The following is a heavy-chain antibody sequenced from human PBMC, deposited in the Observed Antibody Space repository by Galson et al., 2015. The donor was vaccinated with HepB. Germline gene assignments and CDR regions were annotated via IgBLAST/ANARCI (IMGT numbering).Heavy chain of an antibody. CDR3: ASGGDRNWFDP. J-gene: IGHJ5*02. D-gene: IGHD3-16*01. CDR1: GGTFSSYA. Sequence: VKVSCKASGGTFSSYAISWVRQAPGQGLEWMGRIIPILGIANYAQKFQGRDTITADKSTSTAYMELSSLRSEDTAVYYCASGGDRNWFDPWGQGTLVTVSS. V-gene: IGHV1-69*10. CDR2: IIPILGIA.